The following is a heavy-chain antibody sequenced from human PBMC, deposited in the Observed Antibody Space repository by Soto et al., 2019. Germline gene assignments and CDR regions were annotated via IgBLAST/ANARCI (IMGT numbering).Heavy chain of an antibody. CDR3: ARDLAPTKAFGGYDLSYYYGMDV. D-gene: IGHD5-12*01. Sequence: ASVKVSCKASGYTFTGYYMHWVRQAPGQGLEWMGWINPNSGGTNYAQKFQGWVTMTRDTSISTAYMELSRLRSDDTAVYYCARDLAPTKAFGGYDLSYYYGMDVWGQGTTVTVSS. CDR2: INPNSGGT. J-gene: IGHJ6*02. V-gene: IGHV1-2*04. CDR1: GYTFTGYY.